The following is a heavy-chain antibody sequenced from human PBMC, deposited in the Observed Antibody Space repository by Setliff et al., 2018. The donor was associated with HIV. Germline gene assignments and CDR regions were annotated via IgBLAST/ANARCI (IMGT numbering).Heavy chain of an antibody. CDR1: GYTFIDYF. D-gene: IGHD3-9*01. Sequence: SCTASGYTFIDYFMHWVQQAPGKELEWMGRVDPEDGETMYAEKFQGRVTITADSSTDTVFLEMNGLRSEDTAMYFCARDRDDSVTGHFNRFDPWGQGTLVTVSS. CDR3: ARDRDDSVTGHFNRFDP. V-gene: IGHV1-69-2*01. CDR2: VDPEDGET. J-gene: IGHJ5*02.